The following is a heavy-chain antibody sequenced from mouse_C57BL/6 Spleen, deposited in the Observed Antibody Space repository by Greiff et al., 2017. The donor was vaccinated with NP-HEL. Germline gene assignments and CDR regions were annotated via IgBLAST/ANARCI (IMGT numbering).Heavy chain of an antibody. D-gene: IGHD2-1*01. CDR2: IYPGDGDT. CDR3: ARDGGNDLLFYAMDY. CDR1: GYAFSSSW. J-gene: IGHJ4*01. Sequence: VQLQQSGPELVKPGASVKISCKASGYAFSSSWMNWVKQRPGKGLEWIGRIYPGDGDTNYNGKFKGKATLTADKSSSTAYMQLSSLTSEDSAVYFCARDGGNDLLFYAMDYWGQGTSVTVSS. V-gene: IGHV1-82*01.